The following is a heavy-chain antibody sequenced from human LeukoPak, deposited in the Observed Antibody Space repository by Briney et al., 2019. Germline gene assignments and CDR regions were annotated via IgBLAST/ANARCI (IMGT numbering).Heavy chain of an antibody. CDR3: ASGTFDDYGDYDRGDYFDH. CDR2: IYYSGLT. CDR1: GGSISSSSSY. J-gene: IGHJ4*02. Sequence: PAGTLSLTCTVSGGSISSSSSYWAWIRQPPGKGPEWSGSIYYSGLTYDNPSLKSRVSISVDPSKNHFSLKVSSVTAADTAVYYCASGTFDDYGDYDRGDYFDHWGQGTLVTVSS. D-gene: IGHD4-17*01. V-gene: IGHV4-39*02.